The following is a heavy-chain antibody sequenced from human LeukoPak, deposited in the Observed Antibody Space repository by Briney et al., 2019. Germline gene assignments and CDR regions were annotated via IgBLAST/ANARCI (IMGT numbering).Heavy chain of an antibody. V-gene: IGHV3-7*01. CDR1: GFTFSSYW. CDR3: ARRSGPGDPLDI. D-gene: IGHD1-14*01. J-gene: IGHJ3*02. Sequence: GGSLRLSCAASGFTFSSYWMSWVRQAPGKGLEWVANIKQDGSEKYYVDSVKGRFTISRDNAKNSLYLQIDSLRVEDTALYYCARRSGPGDPLDIWGQGTVVTVSS. CDR2: IKQDGSEK.